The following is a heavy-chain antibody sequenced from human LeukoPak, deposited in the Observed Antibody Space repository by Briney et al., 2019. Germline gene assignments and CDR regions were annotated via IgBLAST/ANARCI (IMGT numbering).Heavy chain of an antibody. J-gene: IGHJ4*02. CDR1: GFTFSSYA. V-gene: IGHV3-23*01. D-gene: IGHD3-22*01. CDR3: AKDPGSYYYDSSGYYLRVDY. CDR2: ISDSGGST. Sequence: GGSLRLSCAASGFTFSSYAMSWVRQAPGKGLEWVSAISDSGGSTYYADSVKGRFTISRDNSKNTLYLQMNSLRAEDTAVYYCAKDPGSYYYDSSGYYLRVDYWGQGTLVTVSS.